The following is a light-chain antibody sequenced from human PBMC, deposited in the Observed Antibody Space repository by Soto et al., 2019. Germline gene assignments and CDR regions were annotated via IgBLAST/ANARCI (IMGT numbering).Light chain of an antibody. J-gene: IGKJ1*01. CDR1: QSVSSY. CDR3: QQRSNWPPDWA. Sequence: EIVLTQSPATLSLSPGERATLSCRASQSVSSYLVWYQQKPGQAPRLLIYDASNRATGIPARFSGSGSGTDFTLTISSLEPEDFAVYYCQQRSNWPPDWAFGQGTKVEIK. CDR2: DAS. V-gene: IGKV3-11*01.